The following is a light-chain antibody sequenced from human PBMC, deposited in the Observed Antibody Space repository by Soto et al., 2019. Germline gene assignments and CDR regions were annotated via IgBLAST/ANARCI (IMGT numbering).Light chain of an antibody. V-gene: IGKV3-20*01. CDR2: GAS. J-gene: IGKJ4*01. CDR3: QQFSSYPLT. CDR1: QSVSSSY. Sequence: EIVLTQSPGTLSLSPGERATLSCRASQSVSSSYLAWYQQKPGQAPRLLIYGASSRATGVPDRFSGGGSGTDFTLTVSRLEPEDFAVYYCQQFSSYPLTFGGGTKWIS.